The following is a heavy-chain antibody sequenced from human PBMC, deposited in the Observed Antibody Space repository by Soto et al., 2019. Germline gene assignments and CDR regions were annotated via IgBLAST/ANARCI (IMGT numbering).Heavy chain of an antibody. CDR2: FDPEDGET. V-gene: IGHV1-24*01. Sequence: ASVKVSCKVSGYTLTELSMHWVLQAPGKGLEWVGGFDPEDGETIYAQKFQGRVTMTEDTSTDTAYMELSSLGFEDTAVYYCATVRFHGMDVWGQGTTVTVSS. CDR1: GYTLTELS. J-gene: IGHJ6*02. CDR3: ATVRFHGMDV.